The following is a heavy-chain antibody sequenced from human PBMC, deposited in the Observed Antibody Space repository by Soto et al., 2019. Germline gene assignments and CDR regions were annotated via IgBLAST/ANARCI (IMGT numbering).Heavy chain of an antibody. CDR3: AGEYCSAGRCYRSGH. V-gene: IGHV4-61*01. Sequence: QVQLQESGPGLVKPSETLSLTCTDSGGSVSSGSYLWSWIRQPPGKGLEWIGYIHYTVSTNYHPSLTSRVSMSMDTSKNQFSLKLSSVIAADTAVYYCAGEYCSAGRCYRSGHWGQGTLVTVSS. CDR2: IHYTVST. D-gene: IGHD2-15*01. J-gene: IGHJ4*02. CDR1: GGSVSSGSYL.